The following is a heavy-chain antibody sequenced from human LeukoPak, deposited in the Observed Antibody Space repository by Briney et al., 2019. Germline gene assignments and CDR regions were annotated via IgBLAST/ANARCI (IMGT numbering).Heavy chain of an antibody. J-gene: IGHJ4*02. CDR1: GFTVSSNY. CDR2: IYSGGST. D-gene: IGHD4-17*01. V-gene: IGHV3-53*01. Sequence: GGSLRLSCAASGFTVSSNYMSWVRQAPGKGLEWVSVIYSGGSTYYADSVKGRFTISRDNSKNTLYLQMNSLRAEDTAVYYCAKTSVTTSLDYWGQGTLATVSS. CDR3: AKTSVTTSLDY.